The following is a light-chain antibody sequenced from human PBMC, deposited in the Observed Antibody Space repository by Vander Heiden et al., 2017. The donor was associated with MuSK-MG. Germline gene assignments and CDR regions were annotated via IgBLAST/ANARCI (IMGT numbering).Light chain of an antibody. CDR3: QQRSNWPPNT. Sequence: EIASTQSPATLSLSPGERATLSCRASRSVSSYLAWYQRKPGQAPRLLIYDASNRATGIPARFSGSGSGTDFTLTISSREPEDFAVYYCQQRSNWPPNTFGQGTKLEIK. CDR2: DAS. CDR1: RSVSSY. J-gene: IGKJ2*01. V-gene: IGKV3-11*01.